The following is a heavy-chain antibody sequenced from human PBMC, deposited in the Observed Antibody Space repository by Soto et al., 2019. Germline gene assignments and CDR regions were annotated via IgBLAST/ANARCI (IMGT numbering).Heavy chain of an antibody. V-gene: IGHV1-69*06. CDR3: ARGGDYDFWSGYSHYYYGMDV. J-gene: IGHJ6*02. D-gene: IGHD3-3*01. CDR2: IIPIFGTA. CDR1: GGTFSSYA. Sequence: QVQLVQSGAEVKKPGSSVKVSCKASGGTFSSYAISWVRQAPGQGLEWMGGIIPIFGTANYAQKFQGRVTITAEKSPSTAYMELSSLRSEDTAVYYCARGGDYDFWSGYSHYYYGMDVWGQGTTVTVSS.